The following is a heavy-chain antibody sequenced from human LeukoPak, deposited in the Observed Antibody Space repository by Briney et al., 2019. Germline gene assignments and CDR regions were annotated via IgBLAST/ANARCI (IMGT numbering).Heavy chain of an antibody. V-gene: IGHV3-21*04. CDR2: ISSSSSYI. Sequence: GGSLRLSCAASGFTFSSYSMNWVRQAPGKGLEWVSSISSSSSYIYYADSVKGRFTISRDNAKNSLYLQMNSLRAEDTAVYYCARGSERYYYGSGVLPPDYWGQGTLVTVSS. CDR1: GFTFSSYS. CDR3: ARGSERYYYGSGVLPPDY. J-gene: IGHJ4*02. D-gene: IGHD3-10*01.